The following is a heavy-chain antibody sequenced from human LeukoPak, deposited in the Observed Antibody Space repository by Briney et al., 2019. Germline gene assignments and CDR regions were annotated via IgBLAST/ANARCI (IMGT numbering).Heavy chain of an antibody. J-gene: IGHJ3*02. CDR2: ISSRGSTI. CDR1: GFTFSISK. CDR3: ARDSGGHNYALDGFDI. V-gene: IGHV3-48*03. Sequence: PGGSLILSSAPSGFTFSISKMSWVPQTPGRGVGWISYISSRGSTIFYADYVKVRFIIYRDNAKNSLYLQMNSLRAEDTAVYYCARDSGGHNYALDGFDIWGQGTMVTVSS. D-gene: IGHD5-24*01.